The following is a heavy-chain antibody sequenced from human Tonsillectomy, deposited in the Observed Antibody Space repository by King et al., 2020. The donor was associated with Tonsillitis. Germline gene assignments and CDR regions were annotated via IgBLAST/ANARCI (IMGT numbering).Heavy chain of an antibody. CDR1: GGTFSSYA. Sequence: VQLVQSGAEVKKPGSSMKVSCKASGGTFSSYAISWVRQAPGQGLEWMGGIIPIFGSTNNAQKFQGRVTITADESTSTVYMQLTRLRSDDTAVYYCARTRYRSVLSFDSWGQGTLVSVSS. CDR2: IIPIFGST. CDR3: ARTRYRSVLSFDS. J-gene: IGHJ4*02. D-gene: IGHD2-15*01. V-gene: IGHV1-69*01.